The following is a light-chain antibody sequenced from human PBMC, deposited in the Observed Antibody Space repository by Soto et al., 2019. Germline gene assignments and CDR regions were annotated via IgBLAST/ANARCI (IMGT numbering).Light chain of an antibody. CDR1: SSNIGAGYD. J-gene: IGLJ1*01. CDR3: QSYDSSLSGHYV. CDR2: GNS. Sequence: QSVLTQPPSVSGAPGQRVTISCTGGSSNIGAGYDVHWYQQLPGTAPKPLIYGNSNRPSGVPDRFSGSKSGTSASLAITGLQAEDEADYYCQSYDSSLSGHYVFGTGTKAPS. V-gene: IGLV1-40*01.